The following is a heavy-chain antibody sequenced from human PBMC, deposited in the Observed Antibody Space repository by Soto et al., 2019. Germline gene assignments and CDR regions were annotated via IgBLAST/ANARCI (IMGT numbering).Heavy chain of an antibody. D-gene: IGHD3-10*01. J-gene: IGHJ6*02. CDR3: AGAIYRPKCGSGNTTDV. Sequence: QVQLVQSGAEVKKPGSSVKVSCKASGGTFSSYTISWVRQAPGQGLEWMGRIIPILGMANYAQKFQGRVTITADKSTSRVYMELGSLRSEDTAGYYCAGAIYRPKCGSGNTTDVWVQGSTVTVSS. V-gene: IGHV1-69*02. CDR1: GGTFSSYT. CDR2: IIPILGMA.